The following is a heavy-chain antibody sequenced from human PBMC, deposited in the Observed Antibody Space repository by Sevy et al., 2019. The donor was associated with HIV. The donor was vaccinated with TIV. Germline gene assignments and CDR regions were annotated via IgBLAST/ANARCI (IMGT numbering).Heavy chain of an antibody. V-gene: IGHV3-11*01. CDR1: GFTFSDYY. CDR2: ISGSYNTI. J-gene: IGHJ6*02. CDR3: ARDHVKDGDLGDYYYYAMDV. D-gene: IGHD4-17*01. Sequence: GGSLRLSCAASGFTFSDYYMSWIRQAPGKGLEWLSYISGSYNTIYYADSVKGRFTISRDNAKNSLYLQMNSLRAEDTAVYYCARDHVKDGDLGDYYYYAMDVWGQGTTVTVSS.